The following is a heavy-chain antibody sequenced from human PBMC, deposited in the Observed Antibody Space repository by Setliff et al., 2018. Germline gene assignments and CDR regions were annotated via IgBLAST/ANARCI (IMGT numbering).Heavy chain of an antibody. J-gene: IGHJ4*02. CDR3: ARDGGEY. Sequence: GGSLRLSCAASGFTFSSYWMSWVRQAPGKGLEWVAVISYDGSNKYYADSVKGRFTISRDNSKNTLFLQMLSLRVEDTAVYYCARDGGEYWGQGTLVTVSS. V-gene: IGHV3-30*03. D-gene: IGHD3-16*01. CDR2: ISYDGSNK. CDR1: GFTFSSYW.